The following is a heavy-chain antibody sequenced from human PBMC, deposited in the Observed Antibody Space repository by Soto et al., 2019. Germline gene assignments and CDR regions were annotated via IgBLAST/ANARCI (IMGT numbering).Heavy chain of an antibody. CDR2: IYYSGST. CDR1: GDSISSGNKY. J-gene: IGHJ6*02. CDR3: ARAMIVEQYYYGMDV. V-gene: IGHV4-30-4*01. Sequence: SETLSLTCTVSGDSISSGNKYWSWIRQPPGKGLEWIGYIYYSGSTYYNPSLKSRVTISVDTSKNQFSLKLSSVTAADTAVYYCARAMIVEQYYYGMDVWGQGTTVNVSS. D-gene: IGHD3-22*01.